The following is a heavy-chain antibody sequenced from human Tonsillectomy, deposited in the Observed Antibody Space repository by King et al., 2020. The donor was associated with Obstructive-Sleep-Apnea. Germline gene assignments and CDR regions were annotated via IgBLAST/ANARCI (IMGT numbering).Heavy chain of an antibody. J-gene: IGHJ4*02. Sequence: QLVQSGGGLVQPGGSLRLSCVASGISFRNYSMNWVRQAPGKGLEWGSYIRSSSSTIYYADSLKGRFTISRDNAKNSLYLQMDSLRAEDTAVYYCVRSLTFDYWGQGALVTVSS. CDR3: VRSLTFDY. CDR2: IRSSSSTI. V-gene: IGHV3-48*04. CDR1: GISFRNYS.